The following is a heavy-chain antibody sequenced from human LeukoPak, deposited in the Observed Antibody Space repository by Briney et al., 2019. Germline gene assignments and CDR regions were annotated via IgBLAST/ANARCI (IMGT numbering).Heavy chain of an antibody. V-gene: IGHV4-59*05. CDR2: IYYSGST. Sequence: SETLSLTCTVSGGSISSYYWSWIRQPPGKGLEWIGSIYYSGSTYYNPSLKSRVTISVDTSKNQFSLKLSSVTAADTAVYYCARGRTVNDAFDIWGQGTMVTVSS. J-gene: IGHJ3*02. CDR1: GGSISSYY. CDR3: ARGRTVNDAFDI. D-gene: IGHD4-17*01.